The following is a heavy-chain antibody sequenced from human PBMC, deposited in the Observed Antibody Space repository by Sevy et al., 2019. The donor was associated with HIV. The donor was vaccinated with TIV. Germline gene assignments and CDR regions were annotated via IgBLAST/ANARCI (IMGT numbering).Heavy chain of an antibody. CDR3: ENDPGLYSPAH. CDR1: GFTFSTDT. CDR2: LRGRGGST. J-gene: IGHJ4*02. V-gene: IGHV3-23*01. D-gene: IGHD5-12*01. Sequence: AGSLRLSCAASGFTFSTDTMSWVIQAPGKELEWVSGLRGRGGSTYYADSVKGRFTISTDTSKNTLYLQMNGLRAGDTAVYYCENDPGLYSPAHWGQGTLVTVSS.